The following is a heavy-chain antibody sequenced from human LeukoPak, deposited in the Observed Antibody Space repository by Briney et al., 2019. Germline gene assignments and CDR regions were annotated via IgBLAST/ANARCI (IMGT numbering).Heavy chain of an antibody. Sequence: GGSLKLSCAASGFTFTDSAMHWVRQASGKGLEWVGRIRSKANNYATSYDASVKGRFTISRDDSKNTAFLQMDSLKTEDTAVYYCTRRYYHDSSGNYYGDYWGQGTRVTVSS. J-gene: IGHJ4*02. CDR1: GFTFTDSA. V-gene: IGHV3-73*01. CDR2: IRSKANNYAT. CDR3: TRRYYHDSSGNYYGDY. D-gene: IGHD3-22*01.